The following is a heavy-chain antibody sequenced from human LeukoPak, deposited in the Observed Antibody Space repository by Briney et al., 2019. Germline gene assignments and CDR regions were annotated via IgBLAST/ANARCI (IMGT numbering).Heavy chain of an antibody. Sequence: GASVKVSCKASGSTFTGYYMHWVRQAPGQGLEWMGWINPNSGGTNYAQKFQGRVTMTRDTSISTAYMELSRLRSDDTAVYYCARARITMVRGGNWFDPWGQGTLVTVSS. D-gene: IGHD3-10*01. J-gene: IGHJ5*02. CDR2: INPNSGGT. V-gene: IGHV1-2*02. CDR3: ARARITMVRGGNWFDP. CDR1: GSTFTGYY.